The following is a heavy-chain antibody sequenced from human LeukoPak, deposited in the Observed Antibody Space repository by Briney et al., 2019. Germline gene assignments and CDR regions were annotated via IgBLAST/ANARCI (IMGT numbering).Heavy chain of an antibody. D-gene: IGHD2-21*01. CDR3: ARFVARFSGHISH. CDR1: GFTFDDYA. J-gene: IGHJ4*02. V-gene: IGHV3-9*01. CDR2: ISWNSGSI. Sequence: TGGSLRLSCAASGFTFDDYAMHWVRQAPGKGLEWVSGISWNSGSIGYADSVKGRFTISRDNAKNSLYLQMNSLRAEDTAVYYCARFVARFSGHISHWGQGTLVTVSS.